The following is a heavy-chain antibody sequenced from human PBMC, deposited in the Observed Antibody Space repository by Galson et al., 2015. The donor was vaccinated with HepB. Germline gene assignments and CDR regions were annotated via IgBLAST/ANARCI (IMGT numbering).Heavy chain of an antibody. CDR2: IIPIFGTA. CDR3: ARDWGMTTVTKGRWYFDL. V-gene: IGHV1-69*13. D-gene: IGHD4-17*01. CDR1: GGTFSSYT. Sequence: SVKVSCKASGGTFSSYTISWVRQAPGQGLEWMGRIIPIFGTANYAQKFQGRVTITADESTSTAYMELSSLRSEDTAVYYCARDWGMTTVTKGRWYFDLWGRGTLVTVSS. J-gene: IGHJ2*01.